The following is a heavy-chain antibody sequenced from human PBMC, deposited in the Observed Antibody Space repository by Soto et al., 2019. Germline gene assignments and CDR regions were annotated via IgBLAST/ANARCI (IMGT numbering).Heavy chain of an antibody. D-gene: IGHD3-22*01. CDR2: IGASGAGT. V-gene: IGHV3-23*01. CDR3: ASGYYDSSGYAPFDY. CDR1: GFTFSSYA. Sequence: EVQLLESGGGLVQPGGSLRLSCAASGFTFSSYAMSWVRQAPGKGLEWVSAIGASGAGTYYADSVKGRFTISRDNAKNSLYLQMNSLRAEDTAVYYCASGYYDSSGYAPFDYWGQGTLVTVSS. J-gene: IGHJ4*02.